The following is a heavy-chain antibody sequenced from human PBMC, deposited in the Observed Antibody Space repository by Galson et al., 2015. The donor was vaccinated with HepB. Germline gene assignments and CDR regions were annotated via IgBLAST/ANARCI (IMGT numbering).Heavy chain of an antibody. D-gene: IGHD3-16*02. J-gene: IGHJ1*01. CDR3: ARGRWYYDYIWGSYRSEYFQH. Sequence: SVKVSCKASGYTFTSYDINWVRQATGQGLEWMGWMNPNSGNTGYAQKFQGRVTMTRNTSISTAYMELSSLRSEDTAVYYCARGRWYYDYIWGSYRSEYFQHWGQGTLVTVSS. CDR2: MNPNSGNT. V-gene: IGHV1-8*01. CDR1: GYTFTSYD.